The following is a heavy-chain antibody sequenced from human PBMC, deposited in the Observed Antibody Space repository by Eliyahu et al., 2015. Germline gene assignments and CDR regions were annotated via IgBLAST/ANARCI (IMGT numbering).Heavy chain of an antibody. J-gene: IGHJ5*02. CDR3: ARASYYDVLTGTGKFDP. CDR1: GYVFFRYG. D-gene: IGHD3-9*01. Sequence: QVQLVQSGAQLKKPGASMRVSCKASGYVFFRYGITWVRQAPGQGLEWMGWISTDNGNTYYAQKLEGRVTMTTDTSTSTAYMELRSLRSDDTAVYYCARASYYDVLTGTGKFDPWGQGTLVIVSS. V-gene: IGHV1-18*01. CDR2: ISTDNGNT.